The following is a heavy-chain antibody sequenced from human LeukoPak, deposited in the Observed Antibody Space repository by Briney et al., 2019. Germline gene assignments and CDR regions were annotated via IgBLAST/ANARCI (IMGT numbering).Heavy chain of an antibody. V-gene: IGHV1-8*02. J-gene: IGHJ6*03. CDR3: ARGRYMDV. CDR1: GYIFIDYE. CDR2: MNPKSGDT. Sequence: ASVKVSCKTPGYIFIDYEISWVRQAPGQGLEWMGWMNPKSGDTGYEQKFQGRITITRDSSISTVYMELSSLRSEDTALYYCARGRYMDVWGKGTTVTVSS.